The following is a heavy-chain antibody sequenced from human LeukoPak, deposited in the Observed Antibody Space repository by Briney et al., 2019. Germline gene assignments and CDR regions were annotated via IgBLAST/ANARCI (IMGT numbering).Heavy chain of an antibody. CDR2: IKQDGTDK. V-gene: IGHV3-7*01. CDR3: ARASAVAGTRDY. Sequence: GGSLRLSCAASGFTFSSYWMSWVRQAPGKGLEWVANIKQDGTDKYYVDSVKGRFTISRDNAENSLYLQMNSLRAEDTAVYYCARASAVAGTRDYWGQGTLVTVSS. D-gene: IGHD6-19*01. J-gene: IGHJ4*02. CDR1: GFTFSSYW.